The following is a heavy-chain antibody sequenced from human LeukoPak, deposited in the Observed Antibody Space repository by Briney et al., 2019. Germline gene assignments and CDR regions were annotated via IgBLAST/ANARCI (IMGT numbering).Heavy chain of an antibody. J-gene: IGHJ4*02. D-gene: IGHD5-18*01. CDR2: INHSGSS. CDR1: GGSFSGYY. CDR3: ARRGRGYSYGSEDY. V-gene: IGHV4-34*01. Sequence: SETLSLTCAVYGGSFSGYYWSWIRQPPGKGLEWIEEINHSGSSNYNPSLKSRVTISVDTSKNQFSLKLSSVTAADTAVYYCARRGRGYSYGSEDYWGQGTLVTVSS.